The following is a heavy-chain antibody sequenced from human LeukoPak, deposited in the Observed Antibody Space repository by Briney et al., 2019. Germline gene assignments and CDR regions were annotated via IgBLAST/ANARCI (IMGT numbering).Heavy chain of an antibody. Sequence: GGSLRLSCAASGFTFSTYWMSWVRQAPGKGLEWVANTKEDGGEKYYVDSVKGRFTISRDNAENSLYLQMNSLRAEDTAVYYCAELGITMIGGVWGKGTTVTISS. J-gene: IGHJ6*04. D-gene: IGHD3-10*02. CDR3: AELGITMIGGV. V-gene: IGHV3-7*01. CDR2: TKEDGGEK. CDR1: GFTFSTYW.